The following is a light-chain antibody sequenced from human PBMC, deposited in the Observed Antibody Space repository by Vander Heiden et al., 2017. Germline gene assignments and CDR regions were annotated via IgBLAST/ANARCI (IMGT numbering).Light chain of an antibody. Sequence: AIHMTQSPSSLSGSVGDNISITSRASHDIGNDLGWYQQKPGKDPKLLIYAASRLQSGVPSRFSGSGSATDLTITISSLQPEDFASYYCLQDYNYPRTFGQGTKVEIK. J-gene: IGKJ1*01. V-gene: IGKV1-6*01. CDR2: AAS. CDR1: HDIGND. CDR3: LQDYNYPRT.